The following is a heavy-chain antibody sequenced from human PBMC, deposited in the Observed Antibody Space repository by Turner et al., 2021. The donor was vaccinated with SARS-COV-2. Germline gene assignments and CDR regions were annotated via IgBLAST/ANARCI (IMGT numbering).Heavy chain of an antibody. CDR1: GYTFDTYG. CDR3: ERGSLWFDDLRENAFDV. D-gene: IGHD3-16*01. CDR2: ISGYNGNR. Sequence: QVQLVQSGAEVKKPGASVMVSCKAVGYTFDTYGVVWVRQAPGQGLEWMGWISGYNGNRNYAQSLQGRVTMATDTSTNTAYMELRSLTSADTGVYFCERGSLWFDDLRENAFDVWGQGTLVTVSS. J-gene: IGHJ3*01. V-gene: IGHV1-18*01.